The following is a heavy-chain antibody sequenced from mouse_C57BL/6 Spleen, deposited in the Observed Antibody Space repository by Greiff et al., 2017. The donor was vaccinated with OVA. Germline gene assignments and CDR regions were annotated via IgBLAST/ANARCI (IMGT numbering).Heavy chain of an antibody. J-gene: IGHJ2*01. CDR2: IRNKANGYTT. CDR3: AQERYYIDY. CDR1: GFTFTDYY. V-gene: IGHV7-3*03. Sequence: EVQRVESGGGLVQPGGSLSLSCAASGFTFTDYYMSWVRQPPGKALEWLGFIRNKANGYTTEYSASVKGRFTISRDNSQSILYLQMNALRAEDSATDFCAQERYYIDYWGQGTTLTVSS.